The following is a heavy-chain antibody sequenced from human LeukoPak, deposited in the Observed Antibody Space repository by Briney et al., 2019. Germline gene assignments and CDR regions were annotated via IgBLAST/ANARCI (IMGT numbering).Heavy chain of an antibody. CDR1: GGTFSSYA. J-gene: IGHJ6*03. Sequence: SVKVSCKASGGTFSSYATSWVRQAPGPGLEWMGGIIPIFGTANYAQKFQGRVTITTDESTSTAYMELSSLRSEDTAVYYCAKSLRDSSGYWDPTYYYYYYMDVWGKGTTVTVSS. CDR3: AKSLRDSSGYWDPTYYYYYYMDV. D-gene: IGHD3-22*01. V-gene: IGHV1-69*05. CDR2: IIPIFGTA.